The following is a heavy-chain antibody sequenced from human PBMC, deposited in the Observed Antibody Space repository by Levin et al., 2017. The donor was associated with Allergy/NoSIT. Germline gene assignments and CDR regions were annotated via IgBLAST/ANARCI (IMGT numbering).Heavy chain of an antibody. D-gene: IGHD5-24*01. Sequence: RPSETLSLTCAVSGYSISRSNWWGWIRQPPGKGLEWIGYIYYSGSTYYNPSLKSRVTMSVDTSKNQFSLKLSSVTAVDTAVYYCARTRDGYNVFDYWGQGTPVTVSS. CDR2: IYYSGST. CDR1: GYSISRSNW. CDR3: ARTRDGYNVFDY. V-gene: IGHV4-28*01. J-gene: IGHJ4*02.